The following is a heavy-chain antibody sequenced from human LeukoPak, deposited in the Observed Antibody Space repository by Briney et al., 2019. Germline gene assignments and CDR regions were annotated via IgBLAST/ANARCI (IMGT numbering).Heavy chain of an antibody. CDR2: ISSSGSTI. D-gene: IGHD5-18*01. CDR3: ARVGYSYGLDYFDY. Sequence: PGGSLRLSCGASGFTFSSYEMNWVRQAPGKGLEWVSYISSSGSTIYYSDSVKGRFTISRDTAKNSLYLQMNSLRAEDAAVYYCARVGYSYGLDYFDYWGQGNLVTVSS. J-gene: IGHJ4*02. V-gene: IGHV3-48*03. CDR1: GFTFSSYE.